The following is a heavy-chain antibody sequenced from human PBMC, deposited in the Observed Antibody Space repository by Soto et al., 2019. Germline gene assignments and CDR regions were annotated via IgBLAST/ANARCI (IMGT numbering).Heavy chain of an antibody. CDR3: ARSQGSSTSLEIYYYYYYGMDV. D-gene: IGHD2-2*01. CDR1: GGTFSSYA. Sequence: QVQLVQSGAEVKKPGSSVKVSCKASGGTFSSYAISWVRQAPGQGLEWMGGIIPISGTANYAQKFQGRVKITADESTSTVSMELSSLRSEETAVYFCARSQGSSTSLEIYYYYYYGMDVWGQGTTVTVSS. CDR2: IIPISGTA. J-gene: IGHJ6*02. V-gene: IGHV1-69*01.